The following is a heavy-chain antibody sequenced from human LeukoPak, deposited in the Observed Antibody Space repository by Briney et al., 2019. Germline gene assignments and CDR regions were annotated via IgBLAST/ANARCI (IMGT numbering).Heavy chain of an antibody. CDR1: GFTFSSYA. J-gene: IGHJ4*02. V-gene: IGHV3-30-3*01. Sequence: PGRSLRLSCAASGFTFSSYAMHWVRQAPGKGLEWVAVISYDGSNKYYADSVKGRFTISRDNSKNTLYLQMNSLRAEDTAVYYCARDDCYCSSTSCYKYCDYFDYWGQGTLVTVSS. D-gene: IGHD2-2*02. CDR2: ISYDGSNK. CDR3: ARDDCYCSSTSCYKYCDYFDY.